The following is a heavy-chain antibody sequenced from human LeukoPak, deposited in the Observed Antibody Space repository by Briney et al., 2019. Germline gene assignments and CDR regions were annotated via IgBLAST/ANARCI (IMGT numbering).Heavy chain of an antibody. J-gene: IGHJ6*02. CDR3: ARDPPATVTTGYYGMDV. D-gene: IGHD4-17*01. CDR1: GFTFSSYG. V-gene: IGHV3-33*01. Sequence: PGGSLRLSCAASGFTFSSYGMHWVRQAPGKGLEWVADIWHDGSNKYYADSVKGRFTISRDNSKNTLYLQMNSLRAKDTAVYYCARDPPATVTTGYYGMDVWGQGTTVTVSS. CDR2: IWHDGSNK.